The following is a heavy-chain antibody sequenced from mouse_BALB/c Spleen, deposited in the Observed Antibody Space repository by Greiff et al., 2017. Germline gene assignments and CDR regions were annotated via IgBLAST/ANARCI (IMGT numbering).Heavy chain of an antibody. CDR3: ARGIYYGNSWFAY. Sequence: VQLQQSGPELVKPGASVKISCKASGYTFTDYNMHWVKQSHGKSLEWIGYIYPYNGGTGYNQKFKSKATLTVDNSSSTAYMELRSLTSEDSAVYYCARGIYYGNSWFAYWGQGTLVTVSA. CDR1: GYTFTDYN. V-gene: IGHV1S29*02. CDR2: IYPYNGGT. J-gene: IGHJ3*01. D-gene: IGHD2-1*01.